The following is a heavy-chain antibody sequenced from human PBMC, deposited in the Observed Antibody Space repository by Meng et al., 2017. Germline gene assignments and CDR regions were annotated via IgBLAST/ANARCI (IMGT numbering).Heavy chain of an antibody. V-gene: IGHV4-4*02. CDR1: GGSISSSNW. J-gene: IGHJ2*01. CDR3: AGGSGYSYGFNWYFDL. D-gene: IGHD5-18*01. CDR2: IYHSGST. Sequence: VQLQESGPGLVKPSGTRSLTCAVSGGSISSSNWWSWVRQPPGKGLEWIGEIYHSGSTNYNPSLKSRVTISVDKSKNQFSLKLSSVTAADTAVYYCAGGSGYSYGFNWYFDLWGRGTLVTVSS.